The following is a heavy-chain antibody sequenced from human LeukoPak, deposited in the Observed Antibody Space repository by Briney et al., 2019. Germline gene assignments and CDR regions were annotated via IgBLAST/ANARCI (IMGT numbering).Heavy chain of an antibody. CDR1: GGSISSYY. V-gene: IGHV4-59*01. D-gene: IGHD1-26*01. Sequence: PSETLSLTCTVSGGSISSYYWSWIRQPPGKGLEWIGYISYSGSSNYNPSLKSRVTISIDTSKNHFSLKLNSVTAADTAVYYCAGSGGYVAYWGQGTLVTVSS. J-gene: IGHJ4*02. CDR3: AGSGGYVAY. CDR2: ISYSGSS.